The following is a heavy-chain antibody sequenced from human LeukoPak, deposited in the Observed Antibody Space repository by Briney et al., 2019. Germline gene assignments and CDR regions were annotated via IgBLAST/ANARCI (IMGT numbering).Heavy chain of an antibody. CDR3: ARARSRIVVVPATNPSYYYYMDV. D-gene: IGHD2-2*01. Sequence: ASVKVSCKASGYTFTGYYMHWVRQAPGQGLEWMGWINPNSGGTNYAQKFQGWVTMTRDTSISTAYMELSRLRSDDTAVYYCARARSRIVVVPATNPSYYYYMDVWGKGTTVTVSS. J-gene: IGHJ6*03. CDR2: INPNSGGT. V-gene: IGHV1-2*04. CDR1: GYTFTGYY.